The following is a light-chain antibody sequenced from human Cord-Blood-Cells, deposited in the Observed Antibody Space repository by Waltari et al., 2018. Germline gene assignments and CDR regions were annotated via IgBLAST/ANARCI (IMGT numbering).Light chain of an antibody. Sequence: DIQMTQSPSSLSASVGDRVTITCQASQDISNYLNWYQQKPVKAPKLLIYDASNSETGVPSRFSGSGSGTDFTFTISSLQPEDIATYYCQQYDNLPVTFGPGTKVDIK. J-gene: IGKJ3*01. CDR1: QDISNY. CDR2: DAS. CDR3: QQYDNLPVT. V-gene: IGKV1-33*01.